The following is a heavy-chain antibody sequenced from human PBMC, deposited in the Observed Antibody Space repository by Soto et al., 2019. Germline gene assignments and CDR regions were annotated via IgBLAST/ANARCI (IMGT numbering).Heavy chain of an antibody. CDR3: AKERSYGYWKYYFDY. CDR2: ISGSGGSA. V-gene: IGHV3-23*01. J-gene: IGHJ4*02. Sequence: GGSLRLSCAASGFTFSGYAMSWVRQAPGKGLERVSAISGSGGSAYCADSVKGRFTISRDNSKNTLYLQMNSLRPEDTAVYYCAKERSYGYWKYYFDYWGQGTLVTVSS. CDR1: GFTFSGYA. D-gene: IGHD5-18*01.